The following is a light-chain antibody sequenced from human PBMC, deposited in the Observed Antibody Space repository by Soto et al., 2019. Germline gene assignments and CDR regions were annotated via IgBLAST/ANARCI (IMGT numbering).Light chain of an antibody. CDR2: EVI. V-gene: IGLV2-18*02. J-gene: IGLJ3*02. Sequence: QSVLTQPPSVSGSPGQSVTISCTGTSSDVGSYNRVSWYQQPPATAPKLIIYEVINRPSGVPVRFSGSKSANMASLTISGLQAEDVADYYCASYTSSRVWVFGGGTKVTVL. CDR3: ASYTSSRVWV. CDR1: SSDVGSYNR.